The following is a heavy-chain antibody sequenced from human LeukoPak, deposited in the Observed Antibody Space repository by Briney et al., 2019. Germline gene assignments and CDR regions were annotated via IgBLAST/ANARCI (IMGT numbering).Heavy chain of an antibody. J-gene: IGHJ6*02. CDR1: GFSFSVYW. CDR2: INDGST. CDR3: ARDRYYGMDV. V-gene: IGHV3-74*01. Sequence: GGSLRLSCAASGFSFSVYWMHWVRQAPGKGLVWVSRINDGSTAYADSVRGRFTISRDNAKNTLYLQLNSLRLEDTAVYYCARDRYYGMDVWGQGTTVTVSS.